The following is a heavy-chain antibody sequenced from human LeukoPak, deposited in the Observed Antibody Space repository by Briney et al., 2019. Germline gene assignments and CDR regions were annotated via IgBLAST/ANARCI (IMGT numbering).Heavy chain of an antibody. CDR2: ISYDGSKK. J-gene: IGHJ4*02. Sequence: PGGSLRLSCAASGFSLSSYATHWVRQAPGKGLEWVAIISYDGSKKYYADSVKGRFTISRDNSKNTLYLQMNSLRAEDTAVYYCARSAAAGRIVATFAYWGQGTLVIVSS. CDR3: ARSAAAGRIVATFAY. D-gene: IGHD5-12*01. V-gene: IGHV3-30*04. CDR1: GFSLSSYA.